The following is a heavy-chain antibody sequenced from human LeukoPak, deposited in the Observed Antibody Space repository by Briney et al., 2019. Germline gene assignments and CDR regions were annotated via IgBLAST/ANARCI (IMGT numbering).Heavy chain of an antibody. Sequence: SETLSLTCTVSGGSISNYYWSWIRQPPGKGLEWIGYIYNSGSTNYNPSLKSRVTISVDTSKNQFSLKLSSVTAADTAVYYCARGSGYCSSTSCYWVYWGQGTLVTVSS. D-gene: IGHD2-2*03. CDR1: GGSISNYY. CDR2: IYNSGST. J-gene: IGHJ4*02. CDR3: ARGSGYCSSTSCYWVY. V-gene: IGHV4-59*01.